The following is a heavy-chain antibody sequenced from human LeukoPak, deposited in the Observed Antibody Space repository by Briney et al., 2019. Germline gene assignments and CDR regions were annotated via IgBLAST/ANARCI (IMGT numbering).Heavy chain of an antibody. V-gene: IGHV4-34*01. D-gene: IGHD2-2*02. CDR2: INHSGST. CDR3: ARGYCSSTSCYKRGSSWTGYYYYYMDV. Sequence: SETLSLTCAVCGGSFSGYYWSWIRQPPGKGLEWIGEINHSGSTNYNPSLKSRVTISVDTSKNQFSLKLSSVTAADTAVYYCARGYCSSTSCYKRGSSWTGYYYYYMDVWGKGTTVTVSS. CDR1: GGSFSGYY. J-gene: IGHJ6*03.